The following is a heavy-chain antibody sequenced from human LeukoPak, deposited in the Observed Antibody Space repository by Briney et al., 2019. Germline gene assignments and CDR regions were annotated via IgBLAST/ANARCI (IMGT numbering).Heavy chain of an antibody. CDR2: ISSSSLSYI. D-gene: IGHD3-3*01. CDR3: ARLPFWSGYWGVYYYYYMDV. V-gene: IGHV3-21*01. CDR1: GFTFNSYS. Sequence: PGGSLRLSCAASGFTFNSYSMNWVRQAPGKGLEWVSSISSSSLSYIYYADSVKGRFTIFRDNAKNSLYLQMNSLRAEDTAVYYCARLPFWSGYWGVYYYYYMDVWGKGTTVTVSS. J-gene: IGHJ6*03.